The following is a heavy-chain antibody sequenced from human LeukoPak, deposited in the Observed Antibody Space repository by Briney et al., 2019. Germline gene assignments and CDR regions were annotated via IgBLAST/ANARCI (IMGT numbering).Heavy chain of an antibody. J-gene: IGHJ4*02. D-gene: IGHD1-1*01. V-gene: IGHV3-7*01. Sequence: GGSLRLSCAASGFTFSSYWMSWVRQAPGKGLEWVANIKQDGSEKYYVDSVKGRFTISRDNAKDSLYLQMNSLRAEDTAVYYCARDYGTSAIDYWGQGTLVTVSS. CDR3: ARDYGTSAIDY. CDR1: GFTFSSYW. CDR2: IKQDGSEK.